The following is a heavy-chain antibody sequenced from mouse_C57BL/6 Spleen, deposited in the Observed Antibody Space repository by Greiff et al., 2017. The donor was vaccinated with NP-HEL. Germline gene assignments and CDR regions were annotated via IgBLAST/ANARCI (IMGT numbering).Heavy chain of an antibody. V-gene: IGHV1-62-2*01. CDR1: GYTFTEYT. Sequence: VQLQQSGAELVKPGASVKLSCKASGYTFTEYTIHWVKQRSGQGLEWIGWFYPGSGSIKYNEKFKDKATLTADKSSSTVYMELSRMTSEDSAVYFCARHERAMYYGYQAWYAYWGQGTLVTVSA. J-gene: IGHJ3*01. CDR2: FYPGSGSI. CDR3: ARHERAMYYGYQAWYAY. D-gene: IGHD2-2*01.